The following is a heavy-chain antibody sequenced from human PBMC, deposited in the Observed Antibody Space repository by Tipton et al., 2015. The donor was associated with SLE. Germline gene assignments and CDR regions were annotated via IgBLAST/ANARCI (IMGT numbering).Heavy chain of an antibody. D-gene: IGHD4-17*01. Sequence: LRLSCAVYGGSFSGYYWSWIRQPPGKGLEWIGEINHSGSTNYNPSLKSRVTISVDTSKNQFSLKLSSVTAADTAVYYCARSVVYYGDLYYYYYGMDVWGQGTTVTVSS. J-gene: IGHJ6*02. CDR1: GGSFSGYY. V-gene: IGHV4-34*01. CDR2: INHSGST. CDR3: ARSVVYYGDLYYYYYGMDV.